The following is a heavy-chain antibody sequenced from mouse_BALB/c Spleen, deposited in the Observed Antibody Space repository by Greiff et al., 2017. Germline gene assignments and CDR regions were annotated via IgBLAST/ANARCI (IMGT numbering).Heavy chain of an antibody. CDR2: IYPSDSYT. CDR3: TRSRNGNYAMDY. D-gene: IGHD2-1*01. CDR1: GYTFTSYW. Sequence: QVQLQQPGAELVRPGASVKLPCKASGYTFTSYWINWVKQRPGQGLEWIGNIYPSDSYTNYNQKFKDKATLTVDKSSSTAYMQLSSPTSEDSAVYYCTRSRNGNYAMDYWGQGTSVTVSS. V-gene: IGHV1-69*02. J-gene: IGHJ4*01.